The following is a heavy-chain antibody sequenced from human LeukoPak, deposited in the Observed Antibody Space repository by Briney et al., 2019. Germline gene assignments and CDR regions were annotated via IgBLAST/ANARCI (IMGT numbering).Heavy chain of an antibody. Sequence: GGSLRLSCAASGFTFSSHEMNWVRQAPGKGLEWVSYITSSGNTIYYADSVKGRFTISRDNAKNSLYLQMNSLRAEDTAVYYCARYRYGGNIYYDYWGQGTLVTVSS. J-gene: IGHJ4*02. CDR2: ITSSGNTI. CDR3: ARYRYGGNIYYDY. D-gene: IGHD4-23*01. V-gene: IGHV3-48*03. CDR1: GFTFSSHE.